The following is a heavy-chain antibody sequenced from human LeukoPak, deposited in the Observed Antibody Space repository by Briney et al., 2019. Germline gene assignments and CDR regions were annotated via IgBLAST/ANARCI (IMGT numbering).Heavy chain of an antibody. J-gene: IGHJ4*02. V-gene: IGHV3-23*01. D-gene: IGHD7-27*01. CDR1: GFTFSSCG. CDR3: AKRQLGTGDGGFDY. Sequence: PGGTLRLSCAASGFTFSSCGMSWVRQAPGKGLEWVSALSDSGGSTFYADSVKGRFTISRDNSKNTLYLQMNSLRAEDTAVYYCAKRQLGTGDGGFDYWGQGTLVTVSS. CDR2: LSDSGGST.